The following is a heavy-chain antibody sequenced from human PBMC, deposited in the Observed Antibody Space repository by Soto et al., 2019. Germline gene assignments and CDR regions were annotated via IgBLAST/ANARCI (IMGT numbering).Heavy chain of an antibody. CDR2: IWYDGSNK. J-gene: IGHJ4*02. D-gene: IGHD5-12*01. CDR1: GFTFSSYG. Sequence: GGSLRLSCAASGFTFSSYGMHWVRQAPGKGLEWVAVIWYDGSNKYYADSVKGRFTISRDNSKNTLYLQMNSLRAEDTAVYYCAREGRPDGYNYGTFDYWGQGTLVTVSS. V-gene: IGHV3-33*01. CDR3: AREGRPDGYNYGTFDY.